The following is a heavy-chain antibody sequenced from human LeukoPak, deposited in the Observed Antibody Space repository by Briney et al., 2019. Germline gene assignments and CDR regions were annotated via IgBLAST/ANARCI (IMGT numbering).Heavy chain of an antibody. Sequence: PSETLSLTCTVSGGSISSGSYFWSWIRRPAGKGLEWIGRIYTSGSTNYNPSLKSRVTISVDTSKNQFPLKLSSVTAADTAVYYCARDKWELLPSADYWGQGTLVTVSS. V-gene: IGHV4-61*02. J-gene: IGHJ4*02. CDR3: ARDKWELLPSADY. D-gene: IGHD1-26*01. CDR2: IYTSGST. CDR1: GGSISSGSYF.